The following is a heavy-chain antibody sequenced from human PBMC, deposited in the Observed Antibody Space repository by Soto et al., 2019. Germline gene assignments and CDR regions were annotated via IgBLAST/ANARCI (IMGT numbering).Heavy chain of an antibody. V-gene: IGHV1-46*01. D-gene: IGHD5-12*01. J-gene: IGHJ5*02. CDR2: INPSGGST. Sequence: ASVKVSCKASGYTFTSYYMHWVRQAPGQGLEWMGIINPSGGSTSYAQKFQGRVTMTRDTSTSTVYMELSSLRSEDTAVYDGARERKWLEFFDPWGQGTRVTVVS. CDR3: ARERKWLEFFDP. CDR1: GYTFTSYY.